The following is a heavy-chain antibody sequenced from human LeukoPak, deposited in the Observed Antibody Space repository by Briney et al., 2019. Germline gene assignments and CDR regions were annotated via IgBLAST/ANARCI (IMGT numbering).Heavy chain of an antibody. CDR1: GGSISIYY. J-gene: IGHJ4*02. CDR3: ARESKEYSSGWYEDY. Sequence: PSETLSLTCTVSGGSISIYYWSWIRQPAGKGLEWIGRIYTSGSTNYNPSLKSRVTMSVDTSKNQFSLKLSSVTAADTAVYYCARESKEYSSGWYEDYWGQGTLVTVSS. CDR2: IYTSGST. V-gene: IGHV4-4*07. D-gene: IGHD6-19*01.